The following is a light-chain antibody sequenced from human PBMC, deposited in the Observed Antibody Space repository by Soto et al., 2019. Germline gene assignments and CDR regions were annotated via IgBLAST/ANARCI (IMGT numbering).Light chain of an antibody. CDR2: DAS. Sequence: EIVMTQSPATLSVSPGERATLSCRASQSVGYRLAWYQQKPGQAPRLLIYDASTRATGFPARFSGSGSGTEFTLTISSLQSEDFAVYYCQQYNNWPPFTFGPGTKVYIK. V-gene: IGKV3-15*01. J-gene: IGKJ3*01. CDR3: QQYNNWPPFT. CDR1: QSVGYR.